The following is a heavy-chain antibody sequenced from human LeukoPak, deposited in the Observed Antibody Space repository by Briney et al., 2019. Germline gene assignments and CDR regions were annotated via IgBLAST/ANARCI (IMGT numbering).Heavy chain of an antibody. J-gene: IGHJ4*02. CDR3: AKEDYGSGSFDY. Sequence: PGRSLRHSCAASGFTFSSYGMLWVRQAPGKGLEWVAVIWYDGSNKYYADSVKGRFTISRDNSKNTLYLQMNSLRAEDTAVYYCAKEDYGSGSFDYWGQGTLVTVSS. D-gene: IGHD3-10*01. CDR2: IWYDGSNK. CDR1: GFTFSSYG. V-gene: IGHV3-33*06.